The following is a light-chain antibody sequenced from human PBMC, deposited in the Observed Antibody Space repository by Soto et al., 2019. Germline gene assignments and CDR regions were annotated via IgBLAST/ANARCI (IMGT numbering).Light chain of an antibody. CDR2: AAS. Sequence: DIQMTQSPSSLSASVGDRVTITCRASQGISNYLAWYQQKPGKVPKLLIYAASTLQSGVPSRFSGSGSGTDFALTVTSLQPEDVATYYCQRYDSNPFTFGQGTRLEIK. J-gene: IGKJ5*01. CDR3: QRYDSNPFT. CDR1: QGISNY. V-gene: IGKV1-27*01.